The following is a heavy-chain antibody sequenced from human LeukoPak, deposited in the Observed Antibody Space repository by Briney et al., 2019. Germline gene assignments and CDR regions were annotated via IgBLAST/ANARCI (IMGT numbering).Heavy chain of an antibody. Sequence: PGASLRLSCAASGFTFSSYAITWVRQAPGKGLEWVSAVSGSGGNTSYADSVKGRFTISRDNSKNTLYLQMNSLRAEDTAVYYCAKDRSSGWYTTLDYWGQGVPVTVSS. CDR3: AKDRSSGWYTTLDY. V-gene: IGHV3-23*01. D-gene: IGHD6-19*01. CDR2: VSGSGGNT. CDR1: GFTFSSYA. J-gene: IGHJ4*02.